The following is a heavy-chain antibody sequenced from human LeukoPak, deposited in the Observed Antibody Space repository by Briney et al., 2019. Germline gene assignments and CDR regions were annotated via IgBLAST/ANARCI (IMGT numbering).Heavy chain of an antibody. D-gene: IGHD4-17*01. J-gene: IGHJ1*01. Sequence: SCAASGFTFSSYAMSWVRQTPVKGLEWVSVISGSGGSTYYADSVKGRFTISRVNSKNTLYLQMNSLRAEDTAVYYCAKENYGDSTGGRFQHWGQGTLVTVSS. CDR3: AKENYGDSTGGRFQH. V-gene: IGHV3-23*01. CDR1: GFTFSSYA. CDR2: ISGSGGST.